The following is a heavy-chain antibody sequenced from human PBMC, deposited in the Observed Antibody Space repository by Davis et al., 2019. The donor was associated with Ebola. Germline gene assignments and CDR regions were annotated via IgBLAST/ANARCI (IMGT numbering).Heavy chain of an antibody. CDR1: GGSISSGGYY. Sequence: MPSETLSLTCTVSGGSISSGGYYWSWIRQHPGKGLEWIGYIYYSGSTYYNPSLKSRVTISVDTSKNQFSLKLSSVTAADTAVYYCARGGLTMVRGVMDYYYYYGMDVWGQGTTVTVSS. V-gene: IGHV4-31*03. D-gene: IGHD3-10*01. CDR2: IYYSGST. J-gene: IGHJ6*02. CDR3: ARGGLTMVRGVMDYYYYYGMDV.